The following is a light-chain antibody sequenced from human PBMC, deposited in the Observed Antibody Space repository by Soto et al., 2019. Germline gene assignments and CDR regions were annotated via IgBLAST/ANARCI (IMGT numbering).Light chain of an antibody. CDR2: GAS. Sequence: IVLTQSPGTLSLSPGERATLSCRASQSVSGSHLAWYQQKPGQAPRLLLYGASTRATGIPDRFSGSGSGTDFTLTISRVEPEDFAVFYCQHYGSSPLTFGGGTRLEIK. CDR3: QHYGSSPLT. CDR1: QSVSGSH. J-gene: IGKJ5*01. V-gene: IGKV3-20*01.